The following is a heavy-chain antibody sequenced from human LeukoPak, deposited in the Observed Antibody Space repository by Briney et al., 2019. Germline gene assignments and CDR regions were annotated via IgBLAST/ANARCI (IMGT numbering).Heavy chain of an antibody. V-gene: IGHV3-30-3*01. D-gene: IGHD5-18*01. Sequence: GGSLRLSCAASGFTFSSYAMHWVRRAPGKGLEWVTVISYDGSNKYYADSVKGRFTISRDNSKNTLYLQMDSLRAEDTAVYYCARPPAGYSYGTYYFDYWGQGTLVTVSS. CDR1: GFTFSSYA. CDR3: ARPPAGYSYGTYYFDY. J-gene: IGHJ4*02. CDR2: ISYDGSNK.